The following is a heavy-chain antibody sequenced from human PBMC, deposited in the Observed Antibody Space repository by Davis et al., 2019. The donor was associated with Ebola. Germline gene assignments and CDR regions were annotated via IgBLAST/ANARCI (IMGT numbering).Heavy chain of an antibody. Sequence: PGGSLRLSCAASGFTFSSYWTHWVHQTPGKGLVWVSRINTDGSFTDYADSVKGRFTISRDNARNTVSLQMNSLRAEDTALYYCARSSYQPDWWGQGTLVTVSS. J-gene: IGHJ1*01. CDR3: ARSSYQPDW. V-gene: IGHV3-74*01. CDR1: GFTFSSYW. D-gene: IGHD2-2*01. CDR2: INTDGSFT.